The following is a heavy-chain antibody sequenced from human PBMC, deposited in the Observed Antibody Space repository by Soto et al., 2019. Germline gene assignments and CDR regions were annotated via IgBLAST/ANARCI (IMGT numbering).Heavy chain of an antibody. CDR2: IYYSGST. V-gene: IGHV4-30-4*01. Sequence: PSETLSLTCTVSGGSISSGDYYWSWIRQPPGMGLEWIGYIYYSGSTYYNPSLKSRVTISVDTSKNQFSLKLSSVTAADTAVYYCARYTLGYCSSTSCYSPFDYWGQGTLVTVSS. J-gene: IGHJ4*02. CDR1: GGSISSGDYY. D-gene: IGHD2-2*02. CDR3: ARYTLGYCSSTSCYSPFDY.